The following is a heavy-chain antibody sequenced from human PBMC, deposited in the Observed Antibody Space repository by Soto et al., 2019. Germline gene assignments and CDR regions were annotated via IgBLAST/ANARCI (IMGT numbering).Heavy chain of an antibody. Sequence: QVQLVESGGGVVQPGRSLRLSCAASGFTFSSYGMHWVRQAPGKGLEWVAVISYDGSNKYYADSVKGRFTISRDNSENTLYLQMNSLRAEDTAVYYCAKDSAAAYYFDYWGQGTLVTVSS. CDR1: GFTFSSYG. V-gene: IGHV3-30*18. D-gene: IGHD6-13*01. CDR2: ISYDGSNK. J-gene: IGHJ4*02. CDR3: AKDSAAAYYFDY.